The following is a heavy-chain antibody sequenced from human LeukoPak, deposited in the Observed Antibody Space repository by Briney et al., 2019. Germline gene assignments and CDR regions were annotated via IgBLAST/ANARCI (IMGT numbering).Heavy chain of an antibody. CDR1: GFTFSNYG. J-gene: IGHJ6*03. V-gene: IGHV3-7*01. CDR3: AIPRYNDFWSGSRKYSYYMDV. D-gene: IGHD3-3*01. CDR2: IKQDGSEK. Sequence: GGSLRLSCAASGFTFSNYGMSWVRQAPGKGLEWVANIKQDGSEKYYVDSVKVRFTVSRANAKNSLYLKMNSRRAEDTAAYICAIPRYNDFWSGSRKYSYYMDVWGKGTTVTVSS.